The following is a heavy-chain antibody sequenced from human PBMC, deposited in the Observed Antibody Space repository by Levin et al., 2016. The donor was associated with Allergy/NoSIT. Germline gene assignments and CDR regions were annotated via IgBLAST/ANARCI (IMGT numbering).Heavy chain of an antibody. D-gene: IGHD1-26*01. Sequence: VRQMPGKGLEWMGIIYPGDSDTRYSPSFQGQVTISADKSISTAYLQWSSLKASDTAMYYCARPGIVGATDDAFDIWGQGTMVTVSS. J-gene: IGHJ3*02. CDR2: IYPGDSDT. V-gene: IGHV5-51*01. CDR3: ARPGIVGATDDAFDI.